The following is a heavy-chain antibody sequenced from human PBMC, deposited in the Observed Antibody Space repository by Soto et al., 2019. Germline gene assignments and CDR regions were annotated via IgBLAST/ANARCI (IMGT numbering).Heavy chain of an antibody. CDR2: ISAYNGNT. J-gene: IGHJ4*02. CDR3: ARDAPPEDY. Sequence: GXSVKVSCKASGYTFTSYAISWVRQAPGQGLEWMGWISAYNGNTNYAQKLQGRVTMTTDTATSTAYRELRSLRSDDTAVYYCARDAPPEDYWGQGTLVTVSS. CDR1: GYTFTSYA. V-gene: IGHV1-18*01.